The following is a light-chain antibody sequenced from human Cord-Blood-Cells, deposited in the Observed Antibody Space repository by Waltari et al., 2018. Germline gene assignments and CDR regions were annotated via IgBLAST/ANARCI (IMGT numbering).Light chain of an antibody. CDR1: SSNIGSNY. V-gene: IGLV1-47*01. Sequence: QSVLTQPPSASGTPGQRVTTSCSGSSSNIGSNYVYWYQPLPGTAPNLLIYRNNQRPSGVPDRFSGSKSGTSASLAISGLRSEDEADYYCAAWDDSLSGVVFGGGTKLTVL. CDR2: RNN. J-gene: IGLJ2*01. CDR3: AAWDDSLSGVV.